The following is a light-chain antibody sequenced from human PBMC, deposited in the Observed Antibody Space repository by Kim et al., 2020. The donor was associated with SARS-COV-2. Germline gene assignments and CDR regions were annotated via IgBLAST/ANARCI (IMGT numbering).Light chain of an antibody. Sequence: DIQMAQSPSSLSASVGDRVTITCRASQAISYALAWYQQKPGTAPKVLVYAASKLQTGVPSRFSGSGSGTDYTLTINSLQPEDFATYYCQQYYNAPYSFGQGTKLEI. CDR3: QQYYNAPYS. CDR2: AAS. V-gene: IGKV1-NL1*01. J-gene: IGKJ2*01. CDR1: QAISYA.